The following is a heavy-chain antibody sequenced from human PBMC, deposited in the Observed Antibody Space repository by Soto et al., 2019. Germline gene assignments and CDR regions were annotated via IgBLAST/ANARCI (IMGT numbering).Heavy chain of an antibody. D-gene: IGHD3-10*01. V-gene: IGHV4-39*01. CDR3: ARHTLWLGEFSSFDY. CDR2: IYYSGST. J-gene: IGHJ4*02. CDR1: GGSISSSSYY. Sequence: SETLCLTCTVSGGSISSSSYYGGWIRQPPGRGLEWIGSIYYSGSTYYNPSLKSRVTMSVDTSKNQFSLKLSSVTAADTAVYYCARHTLWLGEFSSFDYWGQGTLVTVSS.